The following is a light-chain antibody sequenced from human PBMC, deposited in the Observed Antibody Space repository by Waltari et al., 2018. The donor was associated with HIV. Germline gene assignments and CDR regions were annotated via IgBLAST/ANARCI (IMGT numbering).Light chain of an antibody. CDR1: STDVGVYAY. Sequence: QSALTQPASVSGSPGQSITIPCSGTSTDVGVYAYVSWYQQLPGKAPKLIIYEVNKRPAGVSGRFSGSKSANTASLTISVLQVEDEADYYCSSYTTSSTLVFGGGTKLTVL. J-gene: IGLJ3*02. CDR2: EVN. CDR3: SSYTTSSTLV. V-gene: IGLV2-14*01.